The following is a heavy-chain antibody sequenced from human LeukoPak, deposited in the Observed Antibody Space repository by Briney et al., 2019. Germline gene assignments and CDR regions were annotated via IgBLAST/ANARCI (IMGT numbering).Heavy chain of an antibody. CDR1: GGFTSSYY. CDR2: IHTNGST. CDR3: ARDTYYYDSSGYFSVNFFDY. J-gene: IGHJ4*02. D-gene: IGHD3-22*01. Sequence: SETMSLTRTFAGGFTSSYYWSWIRQPAGEGLEWVGRIHTNGSTNYNPSLKGQVTMSVDKSKNQFSLKLSTVTASDPAVYYCARDTYYYDSSGYFSVNFFDYWGRRTLVTVS. V-gene: IGHV4-4*07.